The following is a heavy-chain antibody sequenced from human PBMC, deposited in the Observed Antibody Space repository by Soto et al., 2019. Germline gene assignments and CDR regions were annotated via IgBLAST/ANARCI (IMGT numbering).Heavy chain of an antibody. CDR2: IRNKGSSYST. Sequence: EVQLVESGGGLVQPGGSLRVSCAASGFTFSDHFMDWGRQAPGKGLEWIGRIRNKGSSYSTEYAASVEGRFTISRDDSSSSLSLQMNSLKIEDTAVYYCTRDYNWANDYWGQGTLVTVSS. D-gene: IGHD1-20*01. CDR3: TRDYNWANDY. CDR1: GFTFSDHF. V-gene: IGHV3-72*01. J-gene: IGHJ4*02.